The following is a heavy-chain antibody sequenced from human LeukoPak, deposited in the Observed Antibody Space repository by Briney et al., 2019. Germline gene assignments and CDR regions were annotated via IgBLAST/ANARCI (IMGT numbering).Heavy chain of an antibody. V-gene: IGHV3-30*03. J-gene: IGHJ4*02. Sequence: PGGSLRLSCAASGFTFSSYGMHWVRQAPGKGLEWVAVISHDGSNKYYADSVKGRFTTSRDNSKNTLYLQMNSLRAEDTAVFYCARELGTGFDSWGQGTLVTVSS. CDR1: GFTFSSYG. CDR3: ARELGTGFDS. CDR2: ISHDGSNK.